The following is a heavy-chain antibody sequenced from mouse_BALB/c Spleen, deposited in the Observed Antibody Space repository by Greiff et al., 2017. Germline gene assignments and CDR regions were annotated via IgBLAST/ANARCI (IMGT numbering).Heavy chain of an antibody. CDR1: GFTFSSYT. J-gene: IGHJ1*01. D-gene: IGHD3-3*01. Sequence: EVKLVESGGGLVQPGGSLKLSCAASGFTFSSYTMSWVRQTPEKRLEWVAYISNGGGSTYYPDTVKGRFTISRDNAKNTLYLQMSSLKSEDTAMYYCARLRDSYWYFDVWGAGTTVTVSS. CDR3: ARLRDSYWYFDV. CDR2: ISNGGGST. V-gene: IGHV5-12-2*01.